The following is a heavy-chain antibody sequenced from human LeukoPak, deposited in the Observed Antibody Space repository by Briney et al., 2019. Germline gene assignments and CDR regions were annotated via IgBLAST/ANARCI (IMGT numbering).Heavy chain of an antibody. V-gene: IGHV3-30-3*01. D-gene: IGHD6-19*01. J-gene: IGHJ4*02. CDR3: ARVLIAVAGPFDY. CDR2: ISYDGSNK. Sequence: PGGSLRLSCAASGFTFSSYAMHWVRQAPGKGLEWVAVISYDGSNKYYADSVKGRFTISRDNSKNTLYLQMNSLRAEDTAVYYCARVLIAVAGPFDYWGQGTLVTVSS. CDR1: GFTFSSYA.